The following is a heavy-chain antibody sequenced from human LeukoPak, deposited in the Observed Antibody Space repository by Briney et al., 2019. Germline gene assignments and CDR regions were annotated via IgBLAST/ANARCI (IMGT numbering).Heavy chain of an antibody. J-gene: IGHJ4*02. Sequence: GGSLRLSCAASGFIFSNYEMNWVRQAPGKGLEWVSSISGGSTYYADSRKGRFTTSRDNSKNTLHLQMNSLRDEDTAVYYCKKDDYGDYGDYWGQGTLVTVSS. D-gene: IGHD4-17*01. CDR2: ISGGST. V-gene: IGHV3-38-3*01. CDR3: KKDDYGDYGDY. CDR1: GFIFSNYE.